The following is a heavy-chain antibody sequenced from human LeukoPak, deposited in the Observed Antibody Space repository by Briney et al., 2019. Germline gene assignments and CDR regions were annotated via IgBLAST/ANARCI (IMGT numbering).Heavy chain of an antibody. CDR1: GGSISSYY. D-gene: IGHD3-22*01. CDR3: ASQANFYDSSGYFRP. V-gene: IGHV4-59*12. Sequence: SETLSLTCTVSGGSISSYYWIWTRQPPGKGLEWIGYIYSSGTTYYNPSLQSRVTMSVDTSKNQFSLNLNSVTAADTAVYYCASQANFYDSSGYFRPWGQGTLVTVSS. J-gene: IGHJ1*01. CDR2: IYSSGTT.